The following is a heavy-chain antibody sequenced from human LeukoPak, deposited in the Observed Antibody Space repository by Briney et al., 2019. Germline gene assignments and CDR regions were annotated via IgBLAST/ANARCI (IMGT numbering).Heavy chain of an antibody. Sequence: GGSLRLSCAASGFTFSNYWMNWVRQAPGKGLEWVANIKQDGSETYYVDSVKGRFTISRDNAKNSLYLQMNSLRAEDTALYYCARRRRIGSSYNYYYMDVWGKGTTVTISS. CDR1: GFTFSNYW. D-gene: IGHD1-26*01. V-gene: IGHV3-7*03. CDR3: ARRRRIGSSYNYYYMDV. CDR2: IKQDGSET. J-gene: IGHJ6*03.